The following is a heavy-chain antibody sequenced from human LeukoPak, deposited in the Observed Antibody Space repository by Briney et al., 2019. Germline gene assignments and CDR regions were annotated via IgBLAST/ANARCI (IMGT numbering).Heavy chain of an antibody. D-gene: IGHD5-18*01. V-gene: IGHV3-15*01. Sequence: GGSLRLSCAASGFTFSNAWMSWVRQAPGKGLEWVGRIKSKTDGGTTDYAAPVKGRFTISRDDSKNTLYLQVNSLKTKDTAVYYCTTDPGYSYGSFLVAFDYWGQGTLVTVSS. CDR2: IKSKTDGGTT. CDR3: TTDPGYSYGSFLVAFDY. J-gene: IGHJ4*02. CDR1: GFTFSNAW.